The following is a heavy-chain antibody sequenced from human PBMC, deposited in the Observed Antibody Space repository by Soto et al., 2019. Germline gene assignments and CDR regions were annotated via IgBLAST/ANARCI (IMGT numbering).Heavy chain of an antibody. CDR2: IYSGGST. CDR1: GFTVSSNY. V-gene: IGHV3-53*01. Sequence: PGGSLRLSCAASGFTVSSNYMSWVRQAPGKGLEWVSVIYSGGSTYYADSVKGRFTISRDNSKNTLYLQMNSLRAEDTAVYYCERDVWGFGDGYYYYYGMDVWGQGTTLSVSS. J-gene: IGHJ6*02. D-gene: IGHD3-10*01. CDR3: ERDVWGFGDGYYYYYGMDV.